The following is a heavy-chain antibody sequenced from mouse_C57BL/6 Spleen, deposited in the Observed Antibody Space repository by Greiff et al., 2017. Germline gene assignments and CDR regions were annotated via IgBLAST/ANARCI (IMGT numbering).Heavy chain of an antibody. CDR1: GYTFTSYW. CDR2: IHPTDSAT. Sequence: QVQLQQPGAELVKPGASVKVSCKASGYTFTSYWMHWVKQRPGQGLEWIGRIHPTDSATTYNQKFKGKATLTVDKSSSTAYMQLSSLTSEDSAVYYCAIEGETGTSIDYWGQGTTLTVSS. CDR3: AIEGETGTSIDY. D-gene: IGHD4-1*01. V-gene: IGHV1-74*01. J-gene: IGHJ2*01.